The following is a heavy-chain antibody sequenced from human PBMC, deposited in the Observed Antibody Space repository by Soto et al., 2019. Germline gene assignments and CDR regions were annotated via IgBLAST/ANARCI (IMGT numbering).Heavy chain of an antibody. J-gene: IGHJ4*02. CDR1: GFTLGAYV. Sequence: GGSLRLSCTASGFTLGAYVMHWVRQAQGKGPEWVAAISADGRDLFYAASVEGRFTISRDNSKNTLFLQMNSLTSEDTSVYSCAKSVPDPACRGGGCHRTFDYWGQGTLVTVSS. V-gene: IGHV3-30*18. CDR2: ISADGRDL. CDR3: AKSVPDPACRGGGCHRTFDY. D-gene: IGHD2-15*01.